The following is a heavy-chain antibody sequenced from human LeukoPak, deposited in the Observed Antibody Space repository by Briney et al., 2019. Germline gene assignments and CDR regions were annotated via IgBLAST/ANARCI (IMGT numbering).Heavy chain of an antibody. J-gene: IGHJ4*02. CDR3: AQLIETAATGN. CDR2: ITGSGGST. CDR1: GFTFSSYA. Sequence: GGSLRLSCAASGFTFSSYAMIWVGQAPGKGLEWVSAITGSGGSTYYADSVKGRFTISRDNPKNTLYLQMNSLRAEDTAIYYCAQLIETAATGNWGQGTLVTVSS. V-gene: IGHV3-23*01. D-gene: IGHD6-13*01.